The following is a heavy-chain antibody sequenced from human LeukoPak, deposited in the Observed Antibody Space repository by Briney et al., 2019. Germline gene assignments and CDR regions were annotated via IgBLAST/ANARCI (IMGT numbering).Heavy chain of an antibody. D-gene: IGHD3-10*01. Sequence: ASVTVSCKASGYTFTSYGISWVRQAPGQGLEWMGWISAYNGNTNYAQKLQGRVTMTTDTSTSTAYMELRSLRSDDTAVYYCARDRYYYGSGSSDLYYYGMDVWGKGTTVTVSS. CDR3: ARDRYYYGSGSSDLYYYGMDV. CDR1: GYTFTSYG. V-gene: IGHV1-18*04. J-gene: IGHJ6*04. CDR2: ISAYNGNT.